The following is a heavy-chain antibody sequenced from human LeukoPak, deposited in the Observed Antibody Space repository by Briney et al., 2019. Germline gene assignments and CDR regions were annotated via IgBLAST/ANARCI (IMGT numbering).Heavy chain of an antibody. CDR1: GFTFDDYG. D-gene: IGHD2-2*01. V-gene: IGHV3-23*01. CDR2: ISGSGGST. CDR3: AKDRGLVVVPAAIDY. J-gene: IGHJ4*02. Sequence: PGGSLRLSCAASGFTFDDYGMSWVRQAPGKGLEWVSAISGSGGSTYYADSVKGRFTISRDNSKNTLYLQMNSLRAEDTAVYYCAKDRGLVVVPAAIDYWGQGTLVTVSS.